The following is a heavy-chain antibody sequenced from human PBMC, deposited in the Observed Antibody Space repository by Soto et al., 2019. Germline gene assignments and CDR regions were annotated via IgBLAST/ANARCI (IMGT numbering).Heavy chain of an antibody. Sequence: GGSLRLSCAASGFTFSSYAMSWVRQAPGKGLEWVSAISGSGGSTYYADSVKGPFTISRDNSKNTLYLQMNSRRAEDTAVYYCAKDGEMYSSSSDYFDYWGQGTLVTVSS. CDR2: ISGSGGST. V-gene: IGHV3-23*01. J-gene: IGHJ4*02. CDR3: AKDGEMYSSSSDYFDY. CDR1: GFTFSSYA. D-gene: IGHD6-6*01.